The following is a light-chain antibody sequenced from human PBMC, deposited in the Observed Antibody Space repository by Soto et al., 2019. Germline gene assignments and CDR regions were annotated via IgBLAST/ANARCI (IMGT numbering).Light chain of an antibody. CDR2: VGTGGIAG. J-gene: IGLJ2*01. Sequence: QSVLTQPPSASASLGASVTLTCTLSSGYSNYKVDWYQQRPGKGPRFVMRVGTGGIAGSKGDGIPDRFSVLGSGLNRYLTIENSQEEDESDYHCGADHGSGSNFLVVFGGGTQLTVL. CDR3: GADHGSGSNFLVV. CDR1: SGYSNYK. V-gene: IGLV9-49*01.